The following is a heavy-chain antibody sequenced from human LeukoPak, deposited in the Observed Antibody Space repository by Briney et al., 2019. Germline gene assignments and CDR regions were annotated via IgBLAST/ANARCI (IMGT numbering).Heavy chain of an antibody. CDR1: GGSFSGYY. D-gene: IGHD6-13*01. J-gene: IGHJ5*02. CDR3: ARENEQLRWFDP. V-gene: IGHV4-38-2*01. CDR2: IYHSGIT. Sequence: SETLSLTCAVYGGSFSGYYWGWIRQPPGKGLEWIGSIYHSGITYYNPSFKSRVTISVDTSKNQFSLKLSSVTAADTAVYYRARENEQLRWFDPWGQGTLVTVSS.